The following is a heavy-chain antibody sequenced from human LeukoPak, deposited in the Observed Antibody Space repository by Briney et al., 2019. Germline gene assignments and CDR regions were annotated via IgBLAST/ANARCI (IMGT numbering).Heavy chain of an antibody. Sequence: SGTLSLTCAVSGVSISGSNWWSWVRQSPGKGLEWIGEIYHRGSTNYNPSLKSRVIISVDKSKNQFSLKLSSVTAADTAMYYCAIDRRASGSYYADWGQGTLVTASS. V-gene: IGHV4-4*02. D-gene: IGHD1-26*01. J-gene: IGHJ4*02. CDR1: GVSISGSNW. CDR2: IYHRGST. CDR3: AIDRRASGSYYAD.